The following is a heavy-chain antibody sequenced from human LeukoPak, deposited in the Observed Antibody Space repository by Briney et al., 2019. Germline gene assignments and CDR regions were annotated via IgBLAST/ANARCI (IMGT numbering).Heavy chain of an antibody. V-gene: IGHV3-23*01. CDR1: GFTFSNYA. J-gene: IGHJ4*02. Sequence: GGSLRLSCAASGFTFSNYAMSWVRQAPGKGLEWVSAISGSAVTTYYTDSVKGRFTISRDNSKNTLYLQMNSLRDEDTAVYYCATPPALAGNYWGQGTLVTVSS. CDR2: ISGSAVTT. CDR3: ATPPALAGNY. D-gene: IGHD6-19*01.